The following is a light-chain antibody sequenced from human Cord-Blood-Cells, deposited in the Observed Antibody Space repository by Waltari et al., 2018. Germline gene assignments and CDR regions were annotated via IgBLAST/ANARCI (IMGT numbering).Light chain of an antibody. CDR3: KQSYSTPPT. CDR2: AGS. J-gene: IGKJ1*01. Sequence: DIQMTQSPYSLSASVGDRVTIPCRASQSISSYLNWYQQKPGKAPKLLIYAGSSLQSGVPARFSGSGSGTDFTLNISSLQPEDFATYYCKQSYSTPPTFGQGTKVEIK. CDR1: QSISSY. V-gene: IGKV1-39*01.